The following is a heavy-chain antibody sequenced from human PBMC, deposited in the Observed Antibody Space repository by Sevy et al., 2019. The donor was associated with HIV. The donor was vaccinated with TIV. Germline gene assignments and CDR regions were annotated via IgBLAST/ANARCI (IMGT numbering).Heavy chain of an antibody. CDR1: GFNFSSYG. Sequence: GGSLRLSCAASGFNFSSYGMHWVRQAPGKGLEWVTVIWYDGSNEQYGDSVKGRFTVSRDNSKNTLYLQMNSLRVDDKALYYCATGGYDYIWGTYGAFDYWGQGTPVTVSS. J-gene: IGHJ4*02. CDR2: IWYDGSNE. CDR3: ATGGYDYIWGTYGAFDY. D-gene: IGHD3-16*01. V-gene: IGHV3-33*01.